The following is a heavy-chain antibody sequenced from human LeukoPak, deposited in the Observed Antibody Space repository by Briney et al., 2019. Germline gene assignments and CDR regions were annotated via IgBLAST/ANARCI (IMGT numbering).Heavy chain of an antibody. CDR2: IYPGDSDT. V-gene: IGHV5-51*01. D-gene: IGHD2-15*01. CDR1: GYSFTNYW. CDR3: ARRVASSPYFEY. Sequence: GESLKISCKGSGYSFTNYWIAWVRQMPGKGLEWMGIIYPGDSDTRYSPSFQGQVTISADKSINSAYLQWSSLKASDTAMYYRARRVASSPYFEYWGQGTLVTVSS. J-gene: IGHJ4*02.